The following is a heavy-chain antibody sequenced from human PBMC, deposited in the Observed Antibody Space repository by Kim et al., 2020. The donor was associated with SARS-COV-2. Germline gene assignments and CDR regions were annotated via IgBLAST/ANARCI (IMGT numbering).Heavy chain of an antibody. J-gene: IGHJ3*01. Sequence: SETLSLTCSVSGASFSDFYWTWLRQPPGEGLQWIGYLAYTGVTSFNSSLRGRVSISRDTSRNQFSLSLASVTVADTGVYFFARQGFTRTRGAFDVWGQG. CDR2: LAYTGVT. CDR3: ARQGFTRTRGAFDV. D-gene: IGHD3-10*01. V-gene: IGHV4-59*08. CDR1: GASFSDFY.